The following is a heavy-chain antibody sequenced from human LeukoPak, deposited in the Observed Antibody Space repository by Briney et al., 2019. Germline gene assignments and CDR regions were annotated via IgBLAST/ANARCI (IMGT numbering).Heavy chain of an antibody. CDR1: GFTFSNYA. D-gene: IGHD1-14*01. J-gene: IGHJ4*02. V-gene: IGHV3-23*01. CDR2: ISDSGGST. Sequence: GGSLRLSCSASGFTFSNYAMSWVRQAPGKGLDWVSAISDSGGSTYYADSVKGRFTISRDNSKNTLYLQMDSLRADDTAVYYCAKDGRWNQVDFFDYWGQGTLVTVSS. CDR3: AKDGRWNQVDFFDY.